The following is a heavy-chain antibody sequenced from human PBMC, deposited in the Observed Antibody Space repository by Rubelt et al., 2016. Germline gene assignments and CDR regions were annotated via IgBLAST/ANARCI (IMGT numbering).Heavy chain of an antibody. J-gene: IGHJ4*02. CDR1: GGSFSGYY. CDR3: ARVYPSKNYFDY. Sequence: QVQLQQWGAGLLKPSETLSLTCAVYGGSFSGYYWSWIRQPPGKGLEWIGEINHSGSTNYNPSLKSRVTISVDTSKNQFSLKLSSVTAADTAVYYCARVYPSKNYFDYWGQGTLVTVSS. CDR2: INHSGST. V-gene: IGHV4-34*01. D-gene: IGHD2/OR15-2a*01.